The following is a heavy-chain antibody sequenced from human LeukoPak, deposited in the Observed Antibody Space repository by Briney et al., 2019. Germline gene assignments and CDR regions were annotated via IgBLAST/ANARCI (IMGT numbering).Heavy chain of an antibody. J-gene: IGHJ4*02. CDR1: GYTFTSYG. D-gene: IGHD3-22*01. CDR2: INPNSGGT. CDR3: ARALYYYDSSALGDY. V-gene: IGHV1-2*02. Sequence: GASVTVSCKASGYTFTSYGISWVRQAPGQGLEWMGWINPNSGGTNYAQKFQGRVTMTRDTSISTAYMELSRLRSDDTAVYYCARALYYYDSSALGDYWGQGTLVTVSS.